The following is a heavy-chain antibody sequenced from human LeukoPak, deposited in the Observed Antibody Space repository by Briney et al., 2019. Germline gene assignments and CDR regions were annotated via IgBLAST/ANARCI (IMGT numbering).Heavy chain of an antibody. Sequence: SVKVSCKASGCTFSSYAISWVRQAPGQGLEWMGGIIPIFGTANYAQKFQGRVTITADESTSTAYMELSSLRSEDTAVYYCARVLGCGGDCYSDNDAFDIWGQGTMVTVSS. V-gene: IGHV1-69*13. CDR3: ARVLGCGGDCYSDNDAFDI. CDR1: GCTFSSYA. CDR2: IIPIFGTA. D-gene: IGHD2-21*02. J-gene: IGHJ3*02.